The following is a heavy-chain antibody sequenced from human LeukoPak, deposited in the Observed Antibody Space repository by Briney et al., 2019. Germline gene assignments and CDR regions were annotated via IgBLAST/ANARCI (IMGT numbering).Heavy chain of an antibody. J-gene: IGHJ4*02. Sequence: ASVKVSCKASGGTFISYAISWVRQAPGQGLEWVGGIIPIFGTANYAQKFQGRVTITADESTSTAYMELSSLRSEDTAVYYCARDRGSGYYLDYWGQGTLVTVSS. V-gene: IGHV1-69*13. D-gene: IGHD3-22*01. CDR1: GGTFISYA. CDR3: ARDRGSGYYLDY. CDR2: IIPIFGTA.